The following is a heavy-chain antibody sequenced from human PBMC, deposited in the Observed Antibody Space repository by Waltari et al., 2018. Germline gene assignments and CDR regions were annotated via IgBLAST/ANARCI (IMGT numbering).Heavy chain of an antibody. J-gene: IGHJ6*02. CDR3: ARGESLYNSDWTPRGYYYYGMDV. CDR1: GGSFNGYD. Sequence: QVQLQQWGAGLLKPSETLSLTCAMSGGSFNGYDWSWIRQPPGKGLEWIGEINHSGSNNYNTALKSRVTISVDTSKNQFSLNLSSVTAADTAVYYCARGESLYNSDWTPRGYYYYGMDVWGQGTTVTVSS. V-gene: IGHV4-34*01. D-gene: IGHD6-19*01. CDR2: INHSGSN.